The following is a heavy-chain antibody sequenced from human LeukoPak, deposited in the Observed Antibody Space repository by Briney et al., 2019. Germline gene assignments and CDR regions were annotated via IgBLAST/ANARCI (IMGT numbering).Heavy chain of an antibody. V-gene: IGHV3-30-3*01. CDR1: GFTFSSYA. CDR2: ISYDGSNK. CDR3: ASVGFGEFTEDYYYYGMDV. D-gene: IGHD3-10*01. Sequence: PGGSLRLSCAASGFTFSSYAMHWVRQAPGKGLEWVAVISYDGSNKYYADSVKGRFTISRDNSKNTLYLQMNSLRAEDTAVYYCASVGFGEFTEDYYYYGMDVWGQGTTVTVSS. J-gene: IGHJ6*02.